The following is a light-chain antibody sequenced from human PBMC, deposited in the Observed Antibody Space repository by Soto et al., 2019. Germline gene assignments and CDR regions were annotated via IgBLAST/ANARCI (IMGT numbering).Light chain of an antibody. CDR2: GAS. CDR1: QSVTTN. J-gene: IGKJ4*01. CDR3: QQYHDWPPLT. Sequence: EIVMTQSPATLSVSPGERATLSCRASQSVTTNLAWYQQKAGQAPRLLIYGASTRATGIPARFSGSGSKTEFTLTISSLQSEDFAVYYCQQYHDWPPLTFGGGTKVEIK. V-gene: IGKV3-15*01.